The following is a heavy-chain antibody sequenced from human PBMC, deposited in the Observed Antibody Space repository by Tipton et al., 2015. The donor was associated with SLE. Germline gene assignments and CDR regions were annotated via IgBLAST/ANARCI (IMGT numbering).Heavy chain of an antibody. CDR3: ACGGCGGNSGRYAFDI. D-gene: IGHD4-23*01. CDR1: GFTVSSNY. Sequence: GSLRLSCAASGFTVSSNYMSWVRQAPGKGLEWVSVIYSGGSTYYADSVKGRFTISRDNSKNTLYLQMNSLRAEDTAVYYCACGGCGGNSGRYAFDIWGQGTMVTVSS. CDR2: IYSGGST. J-gene: IGHJ3*02. V-gene: IGHV3-66*01.